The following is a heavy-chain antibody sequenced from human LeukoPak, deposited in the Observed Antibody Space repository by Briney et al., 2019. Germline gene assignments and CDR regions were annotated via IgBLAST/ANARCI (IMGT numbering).Heavy chain of an antibody. D-gene: IGHD2-2*01. Sequence: ASVKVSCKASGYTFTSYGISWVRQAPGQGLEWMGWISAYNGNTNYAQKLQGRVTMTTDTSTSTAYMELRSPRSDDTAVYYCARDDLTSSASKNWFDPWGQGTLVTVSS. CDR3: ARDDLTSSASKNWFDP. CDR1: GYTFTSYG. V-gene: IGHV1-18*01. J-gene: IGHJ5*02. CDR2: ISAYNGNT.